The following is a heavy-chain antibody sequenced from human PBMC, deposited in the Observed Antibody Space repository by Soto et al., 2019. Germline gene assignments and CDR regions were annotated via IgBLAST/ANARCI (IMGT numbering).Heavy chain of an antibody. CDR2: IVVGSGNT. CDR3: AAEPVYDSSGYYENWFDP. V-gene: IGHV1-58*01. CDR1: GFTFTSSA. J-gene: IGHJ5*02. D-gene: IGHD3-22*01. Sequence: SVKVSCKASGFTFTSSAAQWVRQARGQRLEWIGWIVVGSGNTNYAQKFQERVTITRDMSTSTAYMELSSLRSEDTAVYYCAAEPVYDSSGYYENWFDPWGQGTLVTVSS.